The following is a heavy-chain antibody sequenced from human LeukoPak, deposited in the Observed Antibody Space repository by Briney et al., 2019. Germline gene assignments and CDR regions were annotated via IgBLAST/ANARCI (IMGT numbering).Heavy chain of an antibody. V-gene: IGHV4-39*01. Sequence: SETLSLTCTVSGGSISSSSYYWGWIRQPPGKGLEWIGSIYYSGSTYYNPSLKSRVTISVDTSKNQFSLKLSSVTAADTAVYYCARRYYYYYYMDVWGKGTTVTVSS. CDR3: ARRYYYYYYMDV. CDR1: GGSISSSSYY. J-gene: IGHJ6*03. CDR2: IYYSGST.